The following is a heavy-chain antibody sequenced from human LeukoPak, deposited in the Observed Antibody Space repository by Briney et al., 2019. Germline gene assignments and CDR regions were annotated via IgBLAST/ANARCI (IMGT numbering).Heavy chain of an antibody. J-gene: IGHJ4*02. CDR1: GFTFSSYS. CDR2: ISSSSSTI. Sequence: PGGSLRLSCAASGFTFSSYSMNWVRQAPGKGLEWVSYISSSSSTIYYADSVKGRFTISRDNAKNSLYLQMNSLRAEDTAVYYCARVLRMDIVVVPAAEDYWGQGTLVTVSS. V-gene: IGHV3-48*01. D-gene: IGHD2-2*03. CDR3: ARVLRMDIVVVPAAEDY.